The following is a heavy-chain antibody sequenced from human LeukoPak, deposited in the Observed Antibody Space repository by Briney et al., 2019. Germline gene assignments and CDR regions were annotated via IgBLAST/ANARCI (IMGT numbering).Heavy chain of an antibody. D-gene: IGHD6-6*01. CDR2: IYHSGST. V-gene: IGHV4-4*02. Sequence: SGTLSLTCAVSGGSISSSNWWSWVRQPPGKGLEGIGEIYHSGSTYSNPSLQRRVTISVDKSKNHFSLKLTSVTAADTAVYYCARTSAEYSNSWIDSWGQGTLVIVSP. CDR1: GGSISSSNW. J-gene: IGHJ5*01. CDR3: ARTSAEYSNSWIDS.